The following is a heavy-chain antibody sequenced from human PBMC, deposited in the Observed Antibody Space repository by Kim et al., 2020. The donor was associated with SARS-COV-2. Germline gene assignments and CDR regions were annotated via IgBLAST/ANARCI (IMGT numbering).Heavy chain of an antibody. J-gene: IGHJ3*02. D-gene: IGHD5-18*01. V-gene: IGHV4-4*07. Sequence: SETLSLTCTVSGGSISSYYWSWIRQPAGKGLEWIGRIYTSGSTNYNPSLKSRVTMSVDTSKNQFSLKLSSVTAADTAVYYCAREDSYGQHDAFDIWGQGTMVTVSS. CDR1: GGSISSYY. CDR2: IYTSGST. CDR3: AREDSYGQHDAFDI.